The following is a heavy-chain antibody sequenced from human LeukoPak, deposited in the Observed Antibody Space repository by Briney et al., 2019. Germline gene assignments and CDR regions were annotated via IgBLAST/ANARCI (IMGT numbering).Heavy chain of an antibody. CDR1: GFTFSSYK. Sequence: PGGSLRLSCEASGFTFSSYKMNWVRQAPGKGLEWVSSINSSGRTPNYADSAKGRFTIHSNNAKNSLYLQMNSLRPEDAAIYYLASTSQQWIAYCGEGSLVTVSS. D-gene: IGHD2-2*01. J-gene: IGHJ4*02. CDR2: INSSGRTP. CDR3: ASTSQQWIAY. V-gene: IGHV3-48*03.